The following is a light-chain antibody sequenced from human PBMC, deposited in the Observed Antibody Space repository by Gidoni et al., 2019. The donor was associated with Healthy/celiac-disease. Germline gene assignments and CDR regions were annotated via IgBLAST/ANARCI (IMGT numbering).Light chain of an antibody. CDR1: QGISSY. CDR3: QQLNSYPQFT. J-gene: IGKJ3*01. V-gene: IGKV1-9*01. CDR2: AAS. Sequence: DIQFTQSPSFLSASVGDRVTITCRASQGISSYLAWYQQKPGKAPKLLIYAASTLQSWVPSRFSGSGSGTEFTLTISSLQPEDFATYYCQQLNSYPQFTFGPGTKVDIK.